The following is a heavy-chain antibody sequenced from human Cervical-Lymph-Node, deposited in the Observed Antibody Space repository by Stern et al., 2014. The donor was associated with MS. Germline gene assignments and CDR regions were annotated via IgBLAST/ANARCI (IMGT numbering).Heavy chain of an antibody. CDR2: ISGSGGST. J-gene: IGHJ4*02. D-gene: IGHD4-17*01. V-gene: IGHV3-23*04. Sequence: VQLEESGGGLVQPGGSLRLSCAASGFTFSSYAMSWVRQAPGKGLEWVSAISGSGGSTNSANSVNGRFTISRDTSNNTLYLQMNSLRAEDTAVYYCAKSTVTSLCDYWGQGTLVTVSS. CDR1: GFTFSSYA. CDR3: AKSTVTSLCDY.